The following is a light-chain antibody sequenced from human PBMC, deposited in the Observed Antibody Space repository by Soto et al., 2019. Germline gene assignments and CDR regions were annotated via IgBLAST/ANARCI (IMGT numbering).Light chain of an antibody. J-gene: IGLJ2*01. V-gene: IGLV1-40*01. CDR2: GNT. CDR1: RSNIGSRYD. Sequence: QSVLTQPPSVSGAPGQRVTMSCPRSRSNIGSRYDVHWYQQHPGKAPKLLIYGNTNRPSGVPDRFSGSKSGTSASLAITGLQPEDEAHYYCQSYDSSLKASVFGGGTKLTVL. CDR3: QSYDSSLKASV.